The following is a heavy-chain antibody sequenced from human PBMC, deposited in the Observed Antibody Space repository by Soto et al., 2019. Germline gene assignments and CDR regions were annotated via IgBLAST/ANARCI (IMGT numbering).Heavy chain of an antibody. D-gene: IGHD1-26*01. CDR2: IIPIFGTA. J-gene: IGHJ4*02. V-gene: IGHV1-69*13. CDR3: ARAGRAYLVGATKVAFDY. Sequence: ASVKVSCKASGGTFSSYAISWVRQAPGQGLEWMGGIIPIFGTANYAQKFQGRVTITADESTSTAYMELSSLRSEDTAVYYCARAGRAYLVGATKVAFDYWGQGTLVTVSS. CDR1: GGTFSSYA.